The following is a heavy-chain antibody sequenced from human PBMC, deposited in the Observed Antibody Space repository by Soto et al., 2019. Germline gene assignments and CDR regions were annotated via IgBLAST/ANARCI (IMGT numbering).Heavy chain of an antibody. Sequence: PGGSLRLSCAASGFTFSSYSMNWVRQAPGKGLEWVSYISSSSSTIYYADSVKGRFTISRDNAKNSLYLQMNSLRAEDTAVYYCAADRTYCGGDCYVDWGQGTQVTVSS. J-gene: IGHJ4*02. D-gene: IGHD2-21*02. CDR3: AADRTYCGGDCYVD. CDR2: ISSSSSTI. V-gene: IGHV3-48*01. CDR1: GFTFSSYS.